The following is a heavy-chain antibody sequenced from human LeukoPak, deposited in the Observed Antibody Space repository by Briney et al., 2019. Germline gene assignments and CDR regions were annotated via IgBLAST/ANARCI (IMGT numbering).Heavy chain of an antibody. Sequence: GGSLRLSCAASGFIFSIYGMHWVRQAPGKGLEWVAVIWSDGSNKYYADSVKGRVTVSRDNSKNTLYLEINSLRAEDTAVYYCARDKGGGGWLFDCWGQGTLVTVSS. D-gene: IGHD6-19*01. CDR1: GFIFSIYG. J-gene: IGHJ4*02. CDR2: IWSDGSNK. CDR3: ARDKGGGGWLFDC. V-gene: IGHV3-33*01.